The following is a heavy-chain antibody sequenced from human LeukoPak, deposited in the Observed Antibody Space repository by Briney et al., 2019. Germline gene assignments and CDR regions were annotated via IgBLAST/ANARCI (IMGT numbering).Heavy chain of an antibody. D-gene: IGHD3-22*01. V-gene: IGHV1-2*02. CDR1: GYTFTGYY. CDR3: ARDPPYYYDSSGYYPPSFDY. CDR2: INPNSGGT. Sequence: ASVKVSCKASGYTFTGYYMHWVRQAPRQGLDWMGWINPNSGGTNYAQKFQGRVTMTRDTSISTAYMELSRLRSDDTAVYYCARDPPYYYDSSGYYPPSFDYWGQGTLVTVSS. J-gene: IGHJ4*02.